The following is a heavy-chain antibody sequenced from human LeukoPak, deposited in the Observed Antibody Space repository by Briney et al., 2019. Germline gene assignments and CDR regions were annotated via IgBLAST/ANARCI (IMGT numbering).Heavy chain of an antibody. V-gene: IGHV4-39*01. CDR3: ARHRGTRVLAAISGFDY. CDR2: IYYSGST. J-gene: IGHJ4*02. D-gene: IGHD2-2*01. Sequence: KASETLSLTCTVSGGSISSSSYYWGWIRQPPGKGLEWIGSIYYSGSTYYNPSLKSRVTISVDTSKNQFSLKLSSVTAADTAVYYCARHRGTRVLAAISGFDYWGQGTLVTVSS. CDR1: GGSISSSSYY.